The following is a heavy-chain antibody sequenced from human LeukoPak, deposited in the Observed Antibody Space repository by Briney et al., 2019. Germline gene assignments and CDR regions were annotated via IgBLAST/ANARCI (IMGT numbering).Heavy chain of an antibody. CDR1: GGTFSSYG. D-gene: IGHD3-22*01. Sequence: GASVKVSCKASGGTFSSYGISWVRQAPGQGLEWMGWISAYNGNTNYAQKLQGRVTMTTDTSTSTAYMELRSLRSDDTAVYYCARGYYDSSGYYYHGDYWGQGTLVTVSS. J-gene: IGHJ4*02. V-gene: IGHV1-18*01. CDR2: ISAYNGNT. CDR3: ARGYYDSSGYYYHGDY.